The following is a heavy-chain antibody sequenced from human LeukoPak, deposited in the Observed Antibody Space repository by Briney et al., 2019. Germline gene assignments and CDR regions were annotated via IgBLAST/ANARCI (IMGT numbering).Heavy chain of an antibody. CDR1: GFTFSSYG. CDR2: ISYDGSNK. V-gene: IGHV3-30*18. CDR3: AKGASTTTVTTPDY. D-gene: IGHD4-17*01. Sequence: PGRSLRLSCAASGFTFSSYGMHWVRQAPGKGLEWVAVISYDGSNKYYADSVKGRFTISRDNSKNTLYLQMNSLRAEDTAVYYCAKGASTTTVTTPDYWGQGTLVTVSS. J-gene: IGHJ4*02.